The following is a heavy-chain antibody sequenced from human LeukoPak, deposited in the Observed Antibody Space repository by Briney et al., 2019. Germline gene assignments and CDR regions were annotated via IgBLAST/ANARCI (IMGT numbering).Heavy chain of an antibody. Sequence: GASVKVSCKASGYTFTDYDIHWVRQAIGQGLEWMGRMTPSRGKTDYAQNFQGRVTMTWNTSVTSAYMELSSLTSEDTAVYYCARGPPFDPWGQGTLVTVSS. CDR1: GYTFTDYD. V-gene: IGHV1-8*01. CDR3: ARGPPFDP. J-gene: IGHJ5*02. CDR2: MTPSRGKT.